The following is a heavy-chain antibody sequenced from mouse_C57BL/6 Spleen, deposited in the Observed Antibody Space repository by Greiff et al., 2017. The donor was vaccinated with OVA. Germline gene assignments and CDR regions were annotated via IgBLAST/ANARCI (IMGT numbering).Heavy chain of an antibody. Sequence: QVQLQQSGPELVKPGASVKISCKASGYAFSSSWMNWVKQRPGKGLEWIGRIYPGDGDTNYDGKFKGKATLTADKSSSTAYMQLSSLTSEDSAVYFCARSYYYGSSYNYAKDYWGKGTSVTVSS. CDR2: IYPGDGDT. J-gene: IGHJ4*01. V-gene: IGHV1-82*01. D-gene: IGHD1-1*01. CDR1: GYAFSSSW. CDR3: ARSYYYGSSYNYAKDY.